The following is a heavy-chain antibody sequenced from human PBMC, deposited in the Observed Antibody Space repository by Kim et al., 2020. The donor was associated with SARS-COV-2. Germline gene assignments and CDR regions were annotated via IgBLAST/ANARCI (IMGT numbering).Heavy chain of an antibody. V-gene: IGHV3-7*03. J-gene: IGHJ4*02. Sequence: GGSLRLSCAASGFTFSSYWMSWVRQAPGKGLEWVANIKQDGSEKYYVDSVKGRFTISRDNAKNSLYLQMNSLRAEDTAVYYCVTLIRTRLRWIQDYFDYWGQGTLVTVSS. CDR2: IKQDGSEK. D-gene: IGHD5-18*01. CDR1: GFTFSSYW. CDR3: VTLIRTRLRWIQDYFDY.